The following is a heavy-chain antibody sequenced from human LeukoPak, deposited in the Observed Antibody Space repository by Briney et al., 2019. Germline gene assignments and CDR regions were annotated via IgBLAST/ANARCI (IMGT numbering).Heavy chain of an antibody. V-gene: IGHV5-51*01. CDR2: IYPDDSNT. D-gene: IGHD5-18*01. CDR3: ARHVARRGYSYGYPDY. CDR1: GYNFPIYW. J-gene: IGHJ4*02. Sequence: GESLKISCQGSGYNFPIYWIGWVRQMPGQGLEWMGIIYPDDSNTIYGPSFQGQVTISADKSINTAYLEWSSLKASDTAMYYCARHVARRGYSYGYPDYWGQGTLVTVSS.